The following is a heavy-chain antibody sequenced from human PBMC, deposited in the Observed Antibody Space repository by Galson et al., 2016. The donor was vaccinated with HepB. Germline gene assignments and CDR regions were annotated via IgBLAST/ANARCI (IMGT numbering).Heavy chain of an antibody. CDR1: GFTFNTYG. J-gene: IGHJ4*02. Sequence: SLRLSCAASGFTFNTYGIHWVRQAPGKGLEWVTLIWYDGINKYYADSVKGRFTISRDNSKNAVSLQMNSLRGEDSAMYFCARAGPRNFDDYYFDYWGQGTLVAVSS. CDR3: ARAGPRNFDDYYFDY. V-gene: IGHV3-33*01. CDR2: IWYDGINK. D-gene: IGHD3-16*01.